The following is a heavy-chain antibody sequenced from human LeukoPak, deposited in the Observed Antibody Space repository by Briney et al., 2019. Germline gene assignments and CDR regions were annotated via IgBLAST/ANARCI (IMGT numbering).Heavy chain of an antibody. CDR2: IIPIFGTA. CDR1: GYTFTGYY. V-gene: IGHV1-69*13. J-gene: IGHJ1*01. Sequence: GASVKVSCKASGYTFTGYYMHWVRQAPGQGLEWMGAIIPIFGTANYAQKFQGRVTITADESTSTAYMELSILRSEDTAVYYCARILSSSWYEYFHHWGQGTLVTVSS. D-gene: IGHD6-19*01. CDR3: ARILSSSWYEYFHH.